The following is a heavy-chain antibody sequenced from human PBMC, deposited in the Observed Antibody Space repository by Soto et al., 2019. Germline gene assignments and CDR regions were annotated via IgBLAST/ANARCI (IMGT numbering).Heavy chain of an antibody. D-gene: IGHD6-25*01. Sequence: VGSLRLSCAASELSSYSMNWVRQAPGKGLEWVSSISSSSSYIYYADSVKGRFTISRDNAKNSLYLQMNSLRAEDTAVYYCARARAQRLSYYYYGMDVWGQGTTVTVSS. CDR1: ELSSYS. V-gene: IGHV3-21*01. CDR3: ARARAQRLSYYYYGMDV. CDR2: ISSSSSYI. J-gene: IGHJ6*02.